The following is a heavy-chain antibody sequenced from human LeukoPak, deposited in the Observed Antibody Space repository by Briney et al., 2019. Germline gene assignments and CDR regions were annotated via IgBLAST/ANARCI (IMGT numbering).Heavy chain of an antibody. J-gene: IGHJ4*02. D-gene: IGHD5-24*01. CDR2: IYYTGST. CDR1: GGSISSGGYY. V-gene: IGHV4-31*03. Sequence: NPSETLSLTCTDSGGSISSGGYYWTWIRQHPGKGLEWIGYIYYTGSTFFNPSLKSRVIISVDTSKNQFSLKLSSVTAADTAVYYCARSDQRWLYSDYWGQGTLVTVSS. CDR3: ARSDQRWLYSDY.